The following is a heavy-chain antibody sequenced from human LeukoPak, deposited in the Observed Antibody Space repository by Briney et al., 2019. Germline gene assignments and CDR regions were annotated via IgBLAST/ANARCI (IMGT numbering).Heavy chain of an antibody. D-gene: IGHD5-24*01. CDR3: TRRSTI. Sequence: GGSLRLSCAASGITLSDFWFSWVRQAPGEGLEWVARIKAKIHGETIDYAAPVRGRFMISRDDSRNTVYLQMNSLKFEDTAVYYCTRRSTIWGRGTRVTVSS. V-gene: IGHV3-15*01. CDR2: IKAKIHGETI. CDR1: GITLSDFW. J-gene: IGHJ4*02.